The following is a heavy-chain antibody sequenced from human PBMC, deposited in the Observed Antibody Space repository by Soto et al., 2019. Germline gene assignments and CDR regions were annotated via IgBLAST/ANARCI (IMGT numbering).Heavy chain of an antibody. CDR3: AREACTNGVCPWQYFDY. CDR2: INAGNGNT. Sequence: GASVKVFCKASGYTFTSYAMHWVRQAPGQRLEWMGWINAGNGNTKYSQKFQGRVTITRDTSASTAYMELSSLRSEDTAVYYCAREACTNGVCPWQYFDYWGQGTLVTVSS. CDR1: GYTFTSYA. D-gene: IGHD2-8*01. J-gene: IGHJ4*02. V-gene: IGHV1-3*01.